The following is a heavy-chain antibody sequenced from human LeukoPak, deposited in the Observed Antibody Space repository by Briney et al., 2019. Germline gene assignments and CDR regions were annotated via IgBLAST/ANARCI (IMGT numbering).Heavy chain of an antibody. CDR2: ISYDGSNK. J-gene: IGHJ6*02. V-gene: IGHV3-30-3*01. Sequence: SGGSLRLSCAASGFTFSSYAMHWVRQAPGKGLEWVAVISYDGSNKYYADSVKGRFTISRDNSKNTLYLQMNSLRAEDTAVYYCARDLGHCSSTSCYRDGMDVWGQGTTVTVSS. CDR3: ARDLGHCSSTSCYRDGMDV. CDR1: GFTFSSYA. D-gene: IGHD2-2*02.